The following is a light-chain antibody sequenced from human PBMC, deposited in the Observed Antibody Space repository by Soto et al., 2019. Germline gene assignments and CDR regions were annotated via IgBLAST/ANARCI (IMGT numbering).Light chain of an antibody. J-gene: IGKJ5*01. V-gene: IGKV3-20*01. CDR2: GAS. CDR1: QGVSSSY. CDR3: QQFHNSPLT. Sequence: EIVLTQSPGTLSLSPGERATFSCRASQGVSSSYLAWYQQRPGQAPRLLIYGASSRATCIPNRYSGSGSGTDFTLTISRLEPEDFAVYYFQQFHNSPLTFGHGTRLVIK.